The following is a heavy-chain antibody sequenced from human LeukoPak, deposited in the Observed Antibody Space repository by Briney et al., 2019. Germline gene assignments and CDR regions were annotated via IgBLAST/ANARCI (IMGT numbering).Heavy chain of an antibody. V-gene: IGHV5-51*01. CDR3: ARLYGDYALDY. D-gene: IGHD4-17*01. CDR2: IYPGESET. CDR1: GYTFTSYW. Sequence: PGESLRISCKGSGYTFTSYWINWVRQMPGKGLEWMGIIYPGESETRYSPSFQGQVTISADKSITTVYLQWSSLKASDTAMYYCARLYGDYALDYWGQGTLVSVSS. J-gene: IGHJ4*02.